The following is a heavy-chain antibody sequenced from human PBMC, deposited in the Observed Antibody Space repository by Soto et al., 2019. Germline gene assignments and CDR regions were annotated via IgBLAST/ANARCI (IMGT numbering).Heavy chain of an antibody. Sequence: QVQLVESGGGVVQPGRSLRLSCAASGFTFSSYGMHWVRQAPGKGLEWVAVISYDGSNKYYADSVKGRFTISRDNSKNTLYLQMNSLRAEDTAVYYCAKDPYSGYDYGAHRWGQGTLVTVSS. CDR1: GFTFSSYG. CDR2: ISYDGSNK. V-gene: IGHV3-30*18. D-gene: IGHD5-12*01. CDR3: AKDPYSGYDYGAHR. J-gene: IGHJ4*02.